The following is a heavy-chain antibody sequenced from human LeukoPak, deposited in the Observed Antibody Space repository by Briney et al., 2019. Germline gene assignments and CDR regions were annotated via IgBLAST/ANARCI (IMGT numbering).Heavy chain of an antibody. V-gene: IGHV4-59*01. CDR2: IYYSGST. CDR3: ARDIGGSGSYYFFDY. D-gene: IGHD3-10*01. CDR1: GGSISSYY. Sequence: SETLSLTCTVSGGSISSYYWSWIRQPPGKGLEWIGYIYYSGSTNYNPSLKSRVTISVDTSKNQFSLKLSSVTAADTAVYYCARDIGGSGSYYFFDYWGQGTLVTVSS. J-gene: IGHJ4*02.